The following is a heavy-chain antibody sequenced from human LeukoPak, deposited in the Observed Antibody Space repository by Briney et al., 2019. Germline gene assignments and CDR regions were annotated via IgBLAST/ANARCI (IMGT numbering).Heavy chain of an antibody. V-gene: IGHV3-7*01. CDR1: GLTFSSYW. J-gene: IGHJ4*02. CDR3: ARGVSSWYLFDY. D-gene: IGHD6-13*01. Sequence: GVSLRLPCAASGLTFSSYWMSWVRQAPGKGLEWVANIKEDGTEKYYVDSVRGRFTISRDNAKNSLYLQMNSLRAEDTAVYYCARGVSSWYLFDYWGQGTLVTVSS. CDR2: IKEDGTEK.